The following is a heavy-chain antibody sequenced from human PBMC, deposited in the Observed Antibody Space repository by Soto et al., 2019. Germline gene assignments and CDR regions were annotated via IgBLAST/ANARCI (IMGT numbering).Heavy chain of an antibody. V-gene: IGHV4-31*02. J-gene: IGHJ5*02. Sequence: AFLMLCVTWSVAWGSSVGNGDYRSSIRKHPGKGLEWIGYIYYSGSTYYNPSLKSRVTISVDTSKNQFSLKLSSVTAADTAVYYCARVGGINWFDPWGQGTLVTVSS. CDR3: ARVGGINWFDP. D-gene: IGHD1-20*01. CDR1: WGSSVGNGDY. CDR2: IYYSGST.